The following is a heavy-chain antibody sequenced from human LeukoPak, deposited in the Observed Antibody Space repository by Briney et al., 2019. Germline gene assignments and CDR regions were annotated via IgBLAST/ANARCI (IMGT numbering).Heavy chain of an antibody. CDR1: GGSFSGYY. D-gene: IGHD3-10*01. Sequence: SETLSLTCAVYGGSFSGYYWSWIRQPPGKGLEWIGEINHSGSTYYNPSLKSRVTISVDTSKNQFSLKLSSVTAADTAVYYCARVGGGSGPVGFDPWGQGTLVTVSS. J-gene: IGHJ5*02. CDR2: INHSGST. V-gene: IGHV4-34*01. CDR3: ARVGGGSGPVGFDP.